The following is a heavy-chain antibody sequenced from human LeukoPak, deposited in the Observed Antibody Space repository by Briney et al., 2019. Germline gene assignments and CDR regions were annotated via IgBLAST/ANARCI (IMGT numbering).Heavy chain of an antibody. Sequence: EPSETLSLTCTVSGGSINSGSYYWSWIRQPAGKGLEWIGRIYTGGSTYYNPSYNPSLKSRVTISVDTSKNHFSLKLSSVTAADTAFYYCARSAAVTGQFDFWGPGTLVTVSS. D-gene: IGHD6-19*01. CDR3: ARSAAVTGQFDF. CDR2: IYTGGST. V-gene: IGHV4-61*02. CDR1: GGSINSGSYY. J-gene: IGHJ4*02.